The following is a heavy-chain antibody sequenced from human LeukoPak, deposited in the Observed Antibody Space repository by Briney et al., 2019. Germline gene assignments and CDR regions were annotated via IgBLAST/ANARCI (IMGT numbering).Heavy chain of an antibody. CDR1: GFTFSSYA. CDR3: AKDREYSGYDFFLPFDY. J-gene: IGHJ4*02. CDR2: ISGSGAST. Sequence: RLGGSLRLSCAASGFTFSSYAMSWVRQAPGKGLEWVSAISGSGASTYYADSVKGWFTISRDNSKNTLYLQMNSLRAEDTAVYYCAKDREYSGYDFFLPFDYWGQGTLVTVSS. V-gene: IGHV3-23*01. D-gene: IGHD5-12*01.